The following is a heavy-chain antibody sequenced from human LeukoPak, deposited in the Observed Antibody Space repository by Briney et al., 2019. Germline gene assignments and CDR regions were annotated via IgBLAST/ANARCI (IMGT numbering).Heavy chain of an antibody. CDR3: ARDRYMDV. Sequence: ASVKVSCKASGYTFTAYYMNWVRQAPGQGLERMGWINHNTGDTDYAQNFQGRVTMTRDTSITTAYMELSRLTFDDTAVYYCARDRYMDVWGKGTTVTVSS. CDR1: GYTFTAYY. CDR2: INHNTGDT. J-gene: IGHJ6*03. V-gene: IGHV1-2*02.